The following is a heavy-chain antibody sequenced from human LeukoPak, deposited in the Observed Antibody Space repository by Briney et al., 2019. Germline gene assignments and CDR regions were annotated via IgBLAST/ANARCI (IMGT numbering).Heavy chain of an antibody. CDR3: ARAQWRRPDY. Sequence: GGSLRLSCAASEFTFSGYWMSWFRQAPGKGLEWVATIKQDGSETDYADSVKGRFTISRDNAKNSLYLQMNSLRIEDTAVYYCARAQWRRPDYWGQGTLVTVSS. J-gene: IGHJ4*02. CDR1: EFTFSGYW. V-gene: IGHV3-7*02. D-gene: IGHD5-12*01. CDR2: IKQDGSET.